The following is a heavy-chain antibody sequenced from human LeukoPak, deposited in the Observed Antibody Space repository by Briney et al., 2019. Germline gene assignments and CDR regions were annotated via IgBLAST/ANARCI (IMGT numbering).Heavy chain of an antibody. Sequence: PGGSLRLSCAASGFTFSSYEMNWVRQAPGKGLEWVSYISSSGSTIYYADSVKGGSTTSRDNTNNSLYMQMNGLRAEDTAVYYCARAGGWFGELLSNHAFDIWGQGTMVTVSS. D-gene: IGHD3-10*01. CDR2: ISSSGSTI. V-gene: IGHV3-48*03. CDR3: ARAGGWFGELLSNHAFDI. J-gene: IGHJ3*02. CDR1: GFTFSSYE.